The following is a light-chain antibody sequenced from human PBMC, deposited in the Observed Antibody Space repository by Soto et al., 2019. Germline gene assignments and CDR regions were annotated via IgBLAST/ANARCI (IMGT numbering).Light chain of an antibody. CDR2: GAS. CDR3: HQYGATPGT. V-gene: IGKV3-20*01. CDR1: QSVTNNY. Sequence: EIVLTQSPDTLSLSPGESVTLSCRASQSVTNNYLAWYQQKPGQGPRLLIHGASSRAADTPDRFSGRGSGTDFTLTISRLEPEDFALYYCHQYGATPGTFGQGTKVDIK. J-gene: IGKJ1*01.